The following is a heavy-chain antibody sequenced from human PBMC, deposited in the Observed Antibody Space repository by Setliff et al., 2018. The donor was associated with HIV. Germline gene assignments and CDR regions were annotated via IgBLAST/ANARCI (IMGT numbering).Heavy chain of an antibody. Sequence: SVKVSCKASGGTSSSFAISWVRQAPGQGLEWLGRIIPIFGTPNYAQKFQGRVTITADKSTSTAYMELSSLRSEDTAVYYCARWREDRRDFDYWGQGTLVTVS. V-gene: IGHV1-69*06. CDR2: IIPIFGTP. D-gene: IGHD3-22*01. CDR1: GGTSSSFA. J-gene: IGHJ4*02. CDR3: ARWREDRRDFDY.